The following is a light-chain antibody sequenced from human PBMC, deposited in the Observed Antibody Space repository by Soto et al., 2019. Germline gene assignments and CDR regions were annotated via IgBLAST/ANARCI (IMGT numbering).Light chain of an antibody. CDR2: EVN. CDR1: SSDVGGYNY. J-gene: IGLJ2*01. Sequence: QSALTQPPSASGSPGQSVTISCTGTSSDVGGYNYVSWYQQHPGKAPKFLIYEVNKRPSGVPVRFSGSKSGNTASLTVSGLQAEDEADYYCSSYAGSNNFVVFGGGTKVTVL. CDR3: SSYAGSNNFVV. V-gene: IGLV2-8*01.